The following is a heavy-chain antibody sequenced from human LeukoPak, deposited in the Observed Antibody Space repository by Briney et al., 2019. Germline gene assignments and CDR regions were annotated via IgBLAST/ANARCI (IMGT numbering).Heavy chain of an antibody. CDR2: INHRGST. Sequence: SETLSLTCAVYGGSFSGYYWNWIRQPPGKGLEWIGEINHRGSTTYNPSLNSRVTISLDTSKHQFSLKVTSVTAADTAVYYCARIYPWNYYYYMDVWGKGTTVTVSS. CDR3: ARIYPWNYYYYMDV. D-gene: IGHD2/OR15-2a*01. CDR1: GGSFSGYY. V-gene: IGHV4-34*01. J-gene: IGHJ6*03.